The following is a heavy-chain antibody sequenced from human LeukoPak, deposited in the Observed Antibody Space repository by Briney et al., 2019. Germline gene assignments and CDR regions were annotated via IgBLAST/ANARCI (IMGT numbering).Heavy chain of an antibody. V-gene: IGHV3-30-3*01. J-gene: IGHJ6*03. CDR1: GFTFSSYA. CDR2: ISYDGSNK. CDR3: AKDPMYSSSRYYYYYMDV. Sequence: PGRSLRLSCAASGFTFSSYAMHWVRQAPGKGLEWVAVISYDGSNKYYADSVKGRFTISRDNSKNTLYLQMNSLRAEDTAVYYCAKDPMYSSSRYYYYYMDVWGKGTTVTVSS. D-gene: IGHD6-6*01.